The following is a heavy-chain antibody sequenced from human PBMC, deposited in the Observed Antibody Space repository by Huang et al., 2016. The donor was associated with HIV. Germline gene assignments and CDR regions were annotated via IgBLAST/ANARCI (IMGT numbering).Heavy chain of an antibody. CDR3: ATSRSGSGWFLDI. D-gene: IGHD6-19*01. J-gene: IGHJ2*01. CDR1: GGSLHGYY. Sequence: QVQLYQWGAGPLRPSETLSLSCGVSGGSLHGYYWHWLRQDPGRGLEWIGEVNHGGSTEYNPSLRSRVTISVDTSKIQFYLNLSSVTATDTADYYCATSRSGSGWFLDIWGRGTLVSVS. V-gene: IGHV4-34*01. CDR2: VNHGGST.